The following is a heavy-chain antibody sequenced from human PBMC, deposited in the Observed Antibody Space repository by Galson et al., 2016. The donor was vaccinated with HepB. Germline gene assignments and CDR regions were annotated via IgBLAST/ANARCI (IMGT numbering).Heavy chain of an antibody. Sequence: SLRLSCAASGFTFSQYYIIWIRQAPGKGLEWLSYINNSGNSIYYADSVKGRFTISRDNAKNSVYLQMSSLRAEDTAVYYCARGPFYYDSSGYYSLYYYGMGVWGQVTTVTGSS. CDR1: GFTFSQYY. V-gene: IGHV3-11*04. D-gene: IGHD3-22*01. CDR2: INNSGNSI. J-gene: IGHJ6*02. CDR3: ARGPFYYDSSGYYSLYYYGMGV.